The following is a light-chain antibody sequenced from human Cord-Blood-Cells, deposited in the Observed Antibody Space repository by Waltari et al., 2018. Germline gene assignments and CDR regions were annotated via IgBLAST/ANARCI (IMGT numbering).Light chain of an antibody. Sequence: DIQMTKSPSSLSASVGESVTITCRASQSISSWLYWYQQKTGTDPKLLLYNASTLESGGASTFSGSGCGTAEALTISSSQPDDVATYYCQQHNSYSPWTFGQGTKVEIK. CDR3: QQHNSYSPWT. CDR1: QSISSW. CDR2: NAS. V-gene: IGKV1-5*03. J-gene: IGKJ1*01.